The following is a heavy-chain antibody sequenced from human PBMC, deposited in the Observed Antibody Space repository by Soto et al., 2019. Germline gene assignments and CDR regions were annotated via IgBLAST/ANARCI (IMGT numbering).Heavy chain of an antibody. V-gene: IGHV4-4*09. Sequence: QVQLQESGPGLVKPSETLSLTCTVSGGSISSYYWSWIRQPPGKGQEWIGYIYDSGSTNYNPSLKSRVTISVDTSENQFSLKLSSVTAADTAVYYCATHNDRGDPGPLGYWGQGTLVTVSS. CDR3: ATHNDRGDPGPLGY. D-gene: IGHD1-1*01. CDR2: IYDSGST. J-gene: IGHJ4*02. CDR1: GGSISSYY.